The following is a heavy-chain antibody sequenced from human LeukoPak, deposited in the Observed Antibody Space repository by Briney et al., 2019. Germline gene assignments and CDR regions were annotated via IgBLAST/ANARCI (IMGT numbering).Heavy chain of an antibody. D-gene: IGHD3-22*01. CDR2: IYTSGST. Sequence: PSETLSLTCTVSGGSISSYYWSWIRQPAGKGLEWIGRIYTSGSTNYNPSLKSRVTMSVDTSKNQFSLKLSSVTAADTAVYYCVRDYYDSSGYYWWYFDYWGQGTLVTVS. V-gene: IGHV4-4*07. CDR3: VRDYYDSSGYYWWYFDY. J-gene: IGHJ4*02. CDR1: GGSISSYY.